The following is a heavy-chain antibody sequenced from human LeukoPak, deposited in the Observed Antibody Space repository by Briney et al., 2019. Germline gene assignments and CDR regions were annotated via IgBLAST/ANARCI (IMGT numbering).Heavy chain of an antibody. Sequence: ASVKVSCKASGYTFTGYYMHWVRQAPGQGLEWMGWFNPNSGGTNYAQKFQGRVTMTRDTSISTAYMELSRLRSDDTAVYYCARGDIVVVPAEYFQHWGKGTTVTVSS. D-gene: IGHD2-2*01. J-gene: IGHJ1*01. CDR1: GYTFTGYY. V-gene: IGHV1-2*02. CDR2: FNPNSGGT. CDR3: ARGDIVVVPAEYFQH.